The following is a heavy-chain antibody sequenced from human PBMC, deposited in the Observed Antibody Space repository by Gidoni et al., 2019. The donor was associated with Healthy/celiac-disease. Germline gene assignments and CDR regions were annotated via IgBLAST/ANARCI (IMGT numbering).Heavy chain of an antibody. CDR2: INHSGST. J-gene: IGHJ4*02. CDR3: ARESLEMATIR. D-gene: IGHD5-12*01. V-gene: IGHV4-34*01. CDR1: GGSFSGYY. Sequence: QVQLQQWGAGLLKPSETLSLTYAVYGGSFSGYYWSCIRQPAGKGLEWSGEINHSGSTNYNPALKSRVTISVDTSKNQFSLKLSSVTAADTAVYYCARESLEMATIRWGQGTLVTVSS.